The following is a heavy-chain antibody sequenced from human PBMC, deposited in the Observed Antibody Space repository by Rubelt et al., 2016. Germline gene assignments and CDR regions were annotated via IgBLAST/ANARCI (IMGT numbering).Heavy chain of an antibody. CDR3: ARAMIADWYFDL. Sequence: QVQLQESGPGLVKPSETLSLTCTVSGGSISSYYWSWIRQPPGKGLEWIGYIYYSGSTNYNPSLKSRVTISVETSKNQFSLKLSSVTAADTAVYYCARAMIADWYFDLWGRGTLVTVSS. CDR2: IYYSGST. V-gene: IGHV4-59*01. J-gene: IGHJ2*01. D-gene: IGHD3-22*01. CDR1: GGSISSYY.